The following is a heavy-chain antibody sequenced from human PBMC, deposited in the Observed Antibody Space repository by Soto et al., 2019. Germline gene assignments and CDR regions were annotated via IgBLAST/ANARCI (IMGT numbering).Heavy chain of an antibody. D-gene: IGHD1-26*01. CDR2: IKQDGSEK. V-gene: IGHV3-7*05. J-gene: IGHJ3*02. CDR3: ARDYRVGANRVHAFDI. CDR1: GFTFSSYW. Sequence: GGSLRLSCAASGFTFSSYWMSWVRQAPGKGLEWVANIKQDGSEKYYVDSVKGRFTISRDNAKNSLYLQMNSLRAEDTAVYYCARDYRVGANRVHAFDIWGQGTMVTVSS.